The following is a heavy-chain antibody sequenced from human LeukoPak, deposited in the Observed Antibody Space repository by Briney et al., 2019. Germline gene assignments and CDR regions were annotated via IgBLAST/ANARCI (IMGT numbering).Heavy chain of an antibody. CDR2: ISGSGGST. V-gene: IGHV3-23*01. CDR1: GFTVSSNY. Sequence: GGSLRLSCAASGFTVSSNYMSWVRQAPGKGLEWVSAISGSGGSTYYADSVKGRFTISRDYSKNTLYLQMNSLRAEDTAVYYCAKEDSGYDLGYFDYWGQGTLVTVSS. D-gene: IGHD5-12*01. CDR3: AKEDSGYDLGYFDY. J-gene: IGHJ4*02.